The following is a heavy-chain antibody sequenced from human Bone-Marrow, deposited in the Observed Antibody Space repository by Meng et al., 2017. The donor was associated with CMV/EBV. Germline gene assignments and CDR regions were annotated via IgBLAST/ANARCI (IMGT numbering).Heavy chain of an antibody. D-gene: IGHD3-16*01. CDR3: AYCSGGNGYYYGMNV. V-gene: IGHV5-51*01. CDR1: GYSFTSYW. J-gene: IGHJ6*02. CDR2: IYPGDSDT. Sequence: GESLKISCKGSGYSFTSYWIGWVRQMPGKGLEWMGIIYPGDSDTRYSPSFQGQVTISADKSISTAYLQWSSLKASDTAMYYCAYCSGGNGYYYGMNVWAQGTTVTVSS.